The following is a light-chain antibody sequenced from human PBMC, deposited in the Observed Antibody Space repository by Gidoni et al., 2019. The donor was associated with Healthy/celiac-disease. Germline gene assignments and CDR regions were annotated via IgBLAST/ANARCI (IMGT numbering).Light chain of an antibody. CDR3: QQRSNWPPWT. Sequence: EIVLTHSPATLSLSPGERATLSCRASQSVSSYLAWYQQKPGQAPRLLIYDASNRATGIPARFSGSGSGTDFTLTICSLEPEDFAVYYCQQRSNWPPWTFGQGTKVEIK. J-gene: IGKJ1*01. CDR1: QSVSSY. CDR2: DAS. V-gene: IGKV3-11*01.